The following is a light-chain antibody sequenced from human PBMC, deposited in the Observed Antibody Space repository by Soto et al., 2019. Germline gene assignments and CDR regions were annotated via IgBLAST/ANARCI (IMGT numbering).Light chain of an antibody. V-gene: IGKV3-20*01. CDR1: QSVSSNF. Sequence: EIVLTQSPGTLSLSPGERATLSCRASQSVSSNFLAWYQQKPGQAPRLLIYGASSRATGIPDRFSGSGSGKVSTLTISRLEPEDFAVYYCQQYGSPPITFGQGTRLEIK. CDR2: GAS. J-gene: IGKJ5*01. CDR3: QQYGSPPIT.